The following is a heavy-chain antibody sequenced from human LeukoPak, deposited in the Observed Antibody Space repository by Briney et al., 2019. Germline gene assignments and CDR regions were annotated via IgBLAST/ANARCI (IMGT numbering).Heavy chain of an antibody. CDR1: GYSISSGYY. D-gene: IGHD3-3*01. J-gene: IGHJ4*02. CDR3: ARVGHYDFWSGYYALFDY. CDR2: TYHSGST. V-gene: IGHV4-38-2*02. Sequence: SETVSLTCTVSGYSISSGYYWGWIRQPPGKGLEWIGSTYHSGSTYYNPSLKSRVTISVDTSKNQFSLKLSSVTAADTAVYYCARVGHYDFWSGYYALFDYWGQGTLVTVSS.